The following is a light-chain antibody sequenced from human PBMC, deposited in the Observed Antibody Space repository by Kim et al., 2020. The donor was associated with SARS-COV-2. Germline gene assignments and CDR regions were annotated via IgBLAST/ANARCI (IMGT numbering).Light chain of an antibody. CDR1: QIVSTY. CDR2: DAS. J-gene: IGKJ3*01. CDR3: QQRRNWPLT. Sequence: LSPGDRPTLSCRSSQIVSTYLAWYQQRPGQAPRLLIYDASKRATGIPVRFSGSGSGTDFTLTISSLEPEDFAVYYCQQRRNWPLTFGPGTKVDIK. V-gene: IGKV3-11*01.